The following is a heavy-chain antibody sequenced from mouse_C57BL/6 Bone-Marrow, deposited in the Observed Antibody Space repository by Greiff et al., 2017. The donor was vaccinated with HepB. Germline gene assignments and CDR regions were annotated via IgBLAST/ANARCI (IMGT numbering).Heavy chain of an antibody. CDR1: GYTFTSYG. CDR3: ARDDLLWLRRFAV. V-gene: IGHV1-81*01. CDR2: IYPRSGNT. J-gene: IGHJ3*01. D-gene: IGHD2-2*01. Sequence: QVQLQQSGAELARPGASVKLSCKASGYTFTSYGISWVKQRTGQGLEWIGEIYPRSGNTYYNEKFKGKATLTADKSSSTAYMELRSLTSEDSAVYFCARDDLLWLRRFAVWGKGTLVTVSA.